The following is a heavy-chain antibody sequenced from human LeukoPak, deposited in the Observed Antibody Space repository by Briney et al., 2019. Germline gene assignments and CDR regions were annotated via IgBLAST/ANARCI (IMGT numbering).Heavy chain of an antibody. Sequence: GRSLRLSCAASGFTVSSNYMSWVRQAAGKGLEWGSVIYSGGSTYSADSVKGRFTISRDNSKNTLYLQMNSLRAEDTAVYYCARDLGDYYYDSSGYYYYYYGMDVWGQGTTVTVSS. V-gene: IGHV3-66*01. CDR1: GFTVSSNY. J-gene: IGHJ6*02. D-gene: IGHD3-22*01. CDR3: ARDLGDYYYDSSGYYYYYYGMDV. CDR2: IYSGGST.